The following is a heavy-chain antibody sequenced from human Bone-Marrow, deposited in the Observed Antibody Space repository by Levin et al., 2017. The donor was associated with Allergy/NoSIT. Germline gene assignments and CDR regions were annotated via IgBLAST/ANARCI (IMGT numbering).Heavy chain of an antibody. Sequence: PWASVKVSCKASGYIFTGYYLHWVRQAPGQGLEWMGWINPNSGGTNYAQKFQGRVSMTRDTAISTAYMELSRVKSDDTAVYYCARVRTYYDILAYWGQGTLVTVSS. V-gene: IGHV1-2*02. CDR3: ARVRTYYDILAY. CDR1: GYIFTGYY. J-gene: IGHJ4*02. D-gene: IGHD3-9*01. CDR2: INPNSGGT.